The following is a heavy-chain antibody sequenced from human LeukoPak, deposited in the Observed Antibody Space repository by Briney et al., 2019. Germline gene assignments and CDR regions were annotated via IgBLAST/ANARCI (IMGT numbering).Heavy chain of an antibody. CDR1: GYTFTDYG. J-gene: IGHJ4*02. CDR2: ISTYNGNT. V-gene: IGHV1-18*01. CDR3: ARVLGRQIAVAGDDY. Sequence: ASVKVSCKASGYTFTDYGVHWVRQAPGQGLEWMGWISTYNGNTQYVQNLQDRVAMTTDASTSTAFMELRSLRSDDTAVYYCARVLGRQIAVAGDDYWGQGTLVTVSS. D-gene: IGHD6-19*01.